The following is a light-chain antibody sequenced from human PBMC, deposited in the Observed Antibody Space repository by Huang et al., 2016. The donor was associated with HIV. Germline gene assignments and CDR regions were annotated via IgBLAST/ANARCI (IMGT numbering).Light chain of an antibody. CDR3: QQGYSALIT. Sequence: DILLTQSPSSLSASVGDRVTITCRASQNINTYLNWYQQKPGKAPNLLIHSASTLQTVVPSRFSGSGSGTDFTLTVNSLQPEDSATYYCQQGYSALITFGQG. J-gene: IGKJ5*01. CDR1: QNINTY. CDR2: SAS. V-gene: IGKV1-39*01.